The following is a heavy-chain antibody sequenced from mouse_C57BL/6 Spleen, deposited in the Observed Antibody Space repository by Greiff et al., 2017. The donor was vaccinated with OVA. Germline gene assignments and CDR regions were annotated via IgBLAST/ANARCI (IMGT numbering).Heavy chain of an antibody. Sequence: VQLQQSGAELVRPGTSVKLSCKASGYTFTSYWMHWVKQRPGQGLEWIGVIDPSDSYTNYNQKFKGKATLTVDTSSSTAYMQLSSLTSEDSAVYYCASIYDGYPWFAYWGQGTLVTVSA. CDR1: GYTFTSYW. J-gene: IGHJ3*01. CDR2: IDPSDSYT. D-gene: IGHD2-3*01. V-gene: IGHV1-59*01. CDR3: ASIYDGYPWFAY.